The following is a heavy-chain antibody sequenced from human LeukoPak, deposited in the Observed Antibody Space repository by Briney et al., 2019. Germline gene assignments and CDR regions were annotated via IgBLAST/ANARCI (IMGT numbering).Heavy chain of an antibody. J-gene: IGHJ4*02. CDR2: IYYSGST. D-gene: IGHD5-18*01. CDR1: GGSISSYY. Sequence: SETLSLTCTVSGGSISSYYWSWIRQPPGKGLEWIGYIYYSGSTNYNPSLKSRVTISVDTSKNQFSLKLSSVTAADTAVYYCARAGYSYGIISYFDSWGQGTLVTVSS. CDR3: ARAGYSYGIISYFDS. V-gene: IGHV4-59*08.